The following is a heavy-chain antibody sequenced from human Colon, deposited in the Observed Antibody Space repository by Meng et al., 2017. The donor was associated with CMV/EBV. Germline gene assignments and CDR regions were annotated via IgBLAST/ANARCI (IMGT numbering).Heavy chain of an antibody. CDR1: GHTFSTYW. D-gene: IGHD3-10*01. CDR3: ARDRVSMVRGVIYDYDGMDV. Sequence: GGSLRLSCVVSGHTFSTYWMTWVRQAPGKGLEWVANTRQDGSESYYGDSVKGRFIISRDNRNASLYLQMNDLRVEDPAVYYCARDRVSMVRGVIYDYDGMDVWGQGTTVTVSS. J-gene: IGHJ6*02. V-gene: IGHV3-7*03. CDR2: TRQDGSES.